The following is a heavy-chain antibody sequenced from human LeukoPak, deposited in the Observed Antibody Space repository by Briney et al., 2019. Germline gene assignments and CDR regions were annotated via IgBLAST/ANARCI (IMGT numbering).Heavy chain of an antibody. D-gene: IGHD6-13*01. V-gene: IGHV4-4*07. Sequence: SETLSLTCTVSGSSITTYFWSWIRQPAGKGLEWIGRFYTSGSTTYNPSLKSRLTMSVDTSKNQFSLKLSSVTAADTAVYYCARGRRQQLVGDYYYYYGMDVWGQGTTVTVSS. CDR1: GSSITTYF. CDR2: FYTSGST. CDR3: ARGRRQQLVGDYYYYYGMDV. J-gene: IGHJ6*02.